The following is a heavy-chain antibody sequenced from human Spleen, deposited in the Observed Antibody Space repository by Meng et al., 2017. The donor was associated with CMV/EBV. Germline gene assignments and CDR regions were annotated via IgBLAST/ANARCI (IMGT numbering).Heavy chain of an antibody. Sequence: GGSLRLSCAASGLTFSSYAMHWVRQAPGKGLEWVSYISSSGSTIYYADSVKGRYTISRDNAKNSLYLQMNSLRAEDTAVYYCASSESPGDYYYGMDVWGQGTTVTVSS. CDR1: GLTFSSYA. D-gene: IGHD3-10*01. CDR3: ASSESPGDYYYGMDV. CDR2: ISSSGSTI. J-gene: IGHJ6*02. V-gene: IGHV3-48*03.